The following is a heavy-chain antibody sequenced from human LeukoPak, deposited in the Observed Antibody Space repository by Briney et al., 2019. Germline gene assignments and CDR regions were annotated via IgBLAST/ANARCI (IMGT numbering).Heavy chain of an antibody. CDR1: GGTFSNYD. Sequence: GASVKVSCKASGGTFSNYDISWVRQAPGQGLEWMGGIMPIFGTANYAQKFQGRVTITADKSTSTAYMELSSLRSEDTAVYYCASGRTDIVVVPATLRNYYFDYWGQGTLVTVSS. CDR3: ASGRTDIVVVPATLRNYYFDY. CDR2: IMPIFGTA. J-gene: IGHJ4*02. V-gene: IGHV1-69*06. D-gene: IGHD2-2*01.